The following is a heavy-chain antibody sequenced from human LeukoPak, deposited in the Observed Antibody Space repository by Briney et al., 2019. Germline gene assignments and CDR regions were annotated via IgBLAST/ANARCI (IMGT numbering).Heavy chain of an antibody. CDR2: ISTRSSYI. Sequence: GGSLRLSCAASGFTFSSFGMNWVRQVPGKGLEWVSSISTRSSYIYYADSMKGRFTISRDNTKNSLYLQMNSLRAEDTAVYYCARDRWGYSYGGDWGQGTLVTVSS. V-gene: IGHV3-21*01. D-gene: IGHD5-18*01. CDR3: ARDRWGYSYGGD. J-gene: IGHJ4*02. CDR1: GFTFSSFG.